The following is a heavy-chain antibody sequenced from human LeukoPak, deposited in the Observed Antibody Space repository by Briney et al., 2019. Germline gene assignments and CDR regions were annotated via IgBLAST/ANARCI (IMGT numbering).Heavy chain of an antibody. D-gene: IGHD4-17*01. V-gene: IGHV3-30*03. CDR3: ARSAGDPHAFDV. J-gene: IGHJ3*01. Sequence: GGSLRLSCAASGFTFSSYSMNWVRQAPGKGLEWVAVISYDGSNKDYADSVKGRFTVSRDNSKNTLYLQFSSLRAEDTAVFYCARSAGDPHAFDVWGQGTMVTVSS. CDR1: GFTFSSYS. CDR2: ISYDGSNK.